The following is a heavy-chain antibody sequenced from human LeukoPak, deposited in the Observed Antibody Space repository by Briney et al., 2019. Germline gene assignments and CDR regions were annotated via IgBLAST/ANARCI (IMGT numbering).Heavy chain of an antibody. Sequence: PSETLSLTCTVSGGSISSYYWSWIRQPPGKGLEWIGYIYYSGSTNYNPSLKSRVTISVDTSKNQFSLKLSSVTAADTAVYYCARAPSGFIDYWGQGTLVTVSS. CDR2: IYYSGST. CDR1: GGSISSYY. J-gene: IGHJ4*02. CDR3: ARAPSGFIDY. V-gene: IGHV4-59*01. D-gene: IGHD5-12*01.